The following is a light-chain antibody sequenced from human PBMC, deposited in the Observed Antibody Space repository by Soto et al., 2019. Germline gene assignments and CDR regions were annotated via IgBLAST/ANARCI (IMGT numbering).Light chain of an antibody. Sequence: EIVMTQSPATLSVSPGERATLSCRASQSVSSNLAWYQQKPGQAPRLLIYGASTRATGFPARFSGSGSGTEFTLTISSLQSEDFSVDYYQQYNYWSPRTFGQGTRLEIK. CDR1: QSVSSN. V-gene: IGKV3-15*01. J-gene: IGKJ5*01. CDR2: GAS. CDR3: QQYNYWSPRT.